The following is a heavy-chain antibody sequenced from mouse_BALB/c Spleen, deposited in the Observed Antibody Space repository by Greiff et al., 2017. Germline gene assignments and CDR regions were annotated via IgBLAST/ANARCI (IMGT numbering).Heavy chain of an antibody. Sequence: VQRVESGPGLVAPSQSLSITCTVSGFSLTSYGVSWVRQPPGKGLEWLGVIWGDGSTNYHSALISRLSISKDNSKSQVFLKLNSLQTDDTATYYCAKSPDKSHYYGSSPYAMDYWGQGTSVTVSS. CDR2: IWGDGST. D-gene: IGHD1-1*01. V-gene: IGHV2-3*01. CDR1: GFSLTSYG. CDR3: AKSPDKSHYYGSSPYAMDY. J-gene: IGHJ4*01.